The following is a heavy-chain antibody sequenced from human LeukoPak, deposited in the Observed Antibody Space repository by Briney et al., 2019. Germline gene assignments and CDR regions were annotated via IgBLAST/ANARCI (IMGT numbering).Heavy chain of an antibody. V-gene: IGHV3-9*01. J-gene: IGHJ3*02. CDR2: ITWNRDNI. CDR1: GFTFDDYA. CDR3: ARDRTYLDAFDI. Sequence: GGSLRLSCAASGFTFDDYAMHWVRQAPGKGLEWVSGITWNRDNIGYGDSVKGRFTISRDNSKNTLYLQMNSLRAEDTAVYYCARDRTYLDAFDIWGQGTMVTVSS.